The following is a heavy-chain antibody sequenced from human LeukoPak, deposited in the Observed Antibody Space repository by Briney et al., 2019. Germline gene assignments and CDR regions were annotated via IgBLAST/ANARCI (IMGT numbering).Heavy chain of an antibody. CDR3: AQNPLNDAFDI. CDR2: IIPIFGTA. Sequence: SVKVSCKASGYTFISYGISWVRQAPGQGLEWMGGIIPIFGTANYAQKFQGRVTITADESTSTAYMELSSLRSEDTAVYYCAQNPLNDAFDIWGQGTMVTVSS. CDR1: GYTFISYG. J-gene: IGHJ3*02. V-gene: IGHV1-69*13.